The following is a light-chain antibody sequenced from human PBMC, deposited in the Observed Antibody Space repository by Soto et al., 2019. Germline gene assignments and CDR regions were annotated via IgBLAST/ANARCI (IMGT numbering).Light chain of an antibody. Sequence: EIVLTQSPGTLSVSPGESATLSCRASQSLSSRYLAWYQQKPGQAPRLLIYGASNTATGIPDRFSGSGSGTDFTLTISSLQPEDFATYYCQQLNSYPSSTFGGGTKVEIK. CDR2: GAS. CDR1: QSLSSRY. J-gene: IGKJ4*01. V-gene: IGKV3-20*01. CDR3: QQLNSYPSST.